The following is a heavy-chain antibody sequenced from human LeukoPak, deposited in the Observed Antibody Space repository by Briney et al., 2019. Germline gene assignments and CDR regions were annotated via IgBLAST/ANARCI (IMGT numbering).Heavy chain of an antibody. J-gene: IGHJ4*02. Sequence: ASVKVSCKASGYTFTSNCIDWVRQAPGQGLEWMGMIYARDGSTSYAQKFQGRVTVTRDTSTSTVHMELSGLRSEDTAGDYCARDQEGFDYWGQGTLVTVSS. CDR3: ARDQEGFDY. CDR2: IYARDGST. CDR1: GYTFTSNC. V-gene: IGHV1-46*01.